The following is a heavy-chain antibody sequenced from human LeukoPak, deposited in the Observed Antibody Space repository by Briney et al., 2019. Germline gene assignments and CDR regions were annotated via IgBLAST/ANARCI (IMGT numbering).Heavy chain of an antibody. CDR2: INQDGSAK. CDR1: RFDFHNFW. CDR3: ARAFGSGSQVINYFDF. J-gene: IGHJ4*02. Sequence: GGSLRLSCAASRFDFHNFWMSWVRQAPGKGLEWVANINQDGSAKNYADSVRGRFTISRDNAQNSLYLQMNSLRAEDTAVYYCARAFGSGSQVINYFDFWGQGTLVTVSS. V-gene: IGHV3-7*04. D-gene: IGHD3-10*01.